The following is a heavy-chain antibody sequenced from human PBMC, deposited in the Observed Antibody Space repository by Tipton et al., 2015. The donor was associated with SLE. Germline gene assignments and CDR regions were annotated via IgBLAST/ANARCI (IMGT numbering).Heavy chain of an antibody. V-gene: IGHV3-20*04. J-gene: IGHJ2*01. CDR3: ARRGVAAATTDWYFDL. CDR2: LNWNGAST. CDR1: GFRFGDYG. Sequence: SLRLSCAASGFRFGDYGMRWVRHAPGKGLEWVSGLNWNGASTAYVDSVKGRFTVSRDTALYLQMDSLRVEDTALYYCARRGVAAATTDWYFDLWGRGTLVTVSS. D-gene: IGHD6-13*01.